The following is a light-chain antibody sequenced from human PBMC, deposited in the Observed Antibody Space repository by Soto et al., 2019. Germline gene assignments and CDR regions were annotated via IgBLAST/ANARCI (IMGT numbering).Light chain of an antibody. CDR3: QQYYSYPWT. V-gene: IGKV3-15*01. CDR1: QSVSSS. J-gene: IGKJ1*01. CDR2: GAS. Sequence: EIVMTHSPATLSVCPCERATLSFRASQSVSSSLAWYQQKLGQAPRLLIYGASTRATGIPARFSGSGSGTDFTLTISSLQSEDFAVYYCQQYYSYPWTFGQGTKADIK.